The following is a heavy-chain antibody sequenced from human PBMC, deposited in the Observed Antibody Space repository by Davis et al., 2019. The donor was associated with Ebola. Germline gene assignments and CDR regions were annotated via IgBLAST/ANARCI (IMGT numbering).Heavy chain of an antibody. CDR3: ARDDYDFWGGYSPVYYYGMDV. V-gene: IGHV3-30*02. CDR1: GFTFNTYA. Sequence: GGSLRLSCAASGFTFNTYALTWVRQAPGKGLEWVTFIRYDGSYKYYADSLKGRFTISRDNSKNTLYLQMNSLRAEDTAVYYCARDDYDFWGGYSPVYYYGMDVWGKGTTVTVSS. D-gene: IGHD3-3*01. J-gene: IGHJ6*04. CDR2: IRYDGSYK.